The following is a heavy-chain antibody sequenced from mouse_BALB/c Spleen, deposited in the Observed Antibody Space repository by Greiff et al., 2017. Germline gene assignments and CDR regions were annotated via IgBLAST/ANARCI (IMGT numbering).Heavy chain of an antibody. Sequence: QVQLKQSGAELMKPGASVKISCKATGYTFSSYWIEWVKQRPGHGLEWIGEILPGSGSTNYNEKFKGKATFTADTSSNTAYMQLSSLTSEDSAVYYCVRGYDVGPWFAYWGQGTLVTVSA. D-gene: IGHD2-14*01. CDR3: VRGYDVGPWFAY. V-gene: IGHV1-9*01. J-gene: IGHJ3*01. CDR1: GYTFSSYW. CDR2: ILPGSGST.